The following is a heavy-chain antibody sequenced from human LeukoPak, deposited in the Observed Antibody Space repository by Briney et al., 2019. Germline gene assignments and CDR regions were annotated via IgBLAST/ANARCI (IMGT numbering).Heavy chain of an antibody. D-gene: IGHD3-22*01. CDR1: GYTFTGYY. V-gene: IGHV1-2*06. CDR2: INPNSGGT. Sequence: GASVKVSCKASGYTFTGYYMHWVRQAPGQGLEWMGRINPNSGGTNYAQTFQGRATMTRDTSISTAYMELSRLRSDDTAVYYCATYNYYDSSGYYWADAFDIWGQGTMVTVSS. J-gene: IGHJ3*02. CDR3: ATYNYYDSSGYYWADAFDI.